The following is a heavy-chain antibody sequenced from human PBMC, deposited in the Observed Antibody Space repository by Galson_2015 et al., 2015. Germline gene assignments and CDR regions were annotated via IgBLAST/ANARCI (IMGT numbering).Heavy chain of an antibody. D-gene: IGHD2-2*02. V-gene: IGHV3-33*01. CDR2: IWYDGSNK. CDR1: GFTFSSYG. Sequence: SLRLSCAASGFTFSSYGMHWVRQAPGKGLEWVAVIWYDGSNKYYAGSVKGRFTISRDNSKNTLYLQMNSLRAEDTAVYYCARDRGLVPATAIPGSYWGQGTLVTVSS. J-gene: IGHJ4*02. CDR3: ARDRGLVPATAIPGSY.